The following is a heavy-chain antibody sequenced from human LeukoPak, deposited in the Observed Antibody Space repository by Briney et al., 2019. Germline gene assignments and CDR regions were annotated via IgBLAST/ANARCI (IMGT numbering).Heavy chain of an antibody. V-gene: IGHV4-59*11. J-gene: IGHJ5*02. CDR2: MYDTVNT. CDR3: ARGALITMIVVVIKGPFDP. D-gene: IGHD3-22*01. Sequence: PPETLSLTCTVSGGSISSHYWSSVRQPPGKGLEWIGYMYDTVNTKDNPSLTSRLTLSADTSKNQFSLRLGSVTAADTAVYYCARGALITMIVVVIKGPFDPWGQGTLVTVSS. CDR1: GGSISSHY.